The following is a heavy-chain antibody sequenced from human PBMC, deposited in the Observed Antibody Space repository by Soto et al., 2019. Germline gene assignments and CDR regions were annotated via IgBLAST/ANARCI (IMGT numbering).Heavy chain of an antibody. CDR2: IYYSGST. Sequence: PSETLSLTCTVSGGSFSPNYWSWIRQPPGKGLEWVGYIYYSGSTNYNPSLKSRVTISVDTSKNQFSLKLSSVTAADTAVYYCARHQSPYYYDSSGYHYGARYFDYWGQGTLVPVSS. CDR1: GGSFSPNY. V-gene: IGHV4-59*08. D-gene: IGHD3-22*01. CDR3: ARHQSPYYYDSSGYHYGARYFDY. J-gene: IGHJ4*02.